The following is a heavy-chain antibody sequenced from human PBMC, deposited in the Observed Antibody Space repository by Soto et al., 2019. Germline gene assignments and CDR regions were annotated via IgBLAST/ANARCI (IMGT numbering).Heavy chain of an antibody. V-gene: IGHV1-2*02. J-gene: IGHJ3*02. CDR2: INPATGAA. D-gene: IGHD6-19*01. Sequence: QLHLVQSGAVVKKPGASVTVSCSASGYPVTAYYMHWVRQAPGRGLERLGGINPATGAAKYTQTLQGGVTMTRDTSTRKVFMEVSGLTSGDTAVFYCARGGGVGVAGSAAFEMWGQGTLVTVSS. CDR3: ARGGGVGVAGSAAFEM. CDR1: GYPVTAYY.